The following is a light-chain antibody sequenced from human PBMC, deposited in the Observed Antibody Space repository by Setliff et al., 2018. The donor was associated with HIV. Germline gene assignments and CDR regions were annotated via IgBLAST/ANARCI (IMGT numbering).Light chain of an antibody. CDR2: DVS. CDR1: SSDVGSYNY. Sequence: QSALTQPASVSGSPGQSTTISCTGTSSDVGSYNYVSWYQQHPGKAPKLVLYDVSNRPSGVSNRFSGSKSGNTASLTISGLQVEDEADYYCSSYTSTNTLVFGGGTKVTVL. J-gene: IGLJ3*02. V-gene: IGLV2-14*03. CDR3: SSYTSTNTLV.